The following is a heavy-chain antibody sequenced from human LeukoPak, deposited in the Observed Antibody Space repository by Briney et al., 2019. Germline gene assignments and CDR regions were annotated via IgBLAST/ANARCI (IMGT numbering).Heavy chain of an antibody. CDR2: ISSRGSSI. Sequence: GGSLRLSCAASGFTFSDYYMNWIRQAPGKGLEWVSYISSRGSSIYYADSVKGRFTISRDNAQNSLYLQMNSLRAEDTAVYYCARSRRGYGDVAFDIWGQGTMVTVSS. D-gene: IGHD4-17*01. CDR3: ARSRRGYGDVAFDI. V-gene: IGHV3-11*01. J-gene: IGHJ3*02. CDR1: GFTFSDYY.